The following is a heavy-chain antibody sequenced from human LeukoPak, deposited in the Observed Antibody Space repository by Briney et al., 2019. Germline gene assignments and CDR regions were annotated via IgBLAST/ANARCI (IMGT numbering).Heavy chain of an antibody. V-gene: IGHV3-48*04. CDR2: ISSSSSTI. D-gene: IGHD3-16*02. J-gene: IGHJ4*02. Sequence: GGSLRLSCAASGFTFSSYSMNWVRQAPGKGLEWVSYISSSSSTIYYADSVKGRFTISRDNAKNSLYLQMNSLRAEDTAVYYCARDLTELTFRGYFDYWGQGTLVTVSS. CDR3: ARDLTELTFRGYFDY. CDR1: GFTFSSYS.